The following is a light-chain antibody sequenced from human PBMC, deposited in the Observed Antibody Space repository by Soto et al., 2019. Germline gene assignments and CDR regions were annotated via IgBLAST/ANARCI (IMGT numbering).Light chain of an antibody. V-gene: IGKV3-11*01. Sequence: EIVLTQSPATLSLSPGESASLSCRASQSIGRYLAWYQQTPGQAPRLLIYDASNRATGIPARFSGRGSGTAFTLTISSLEPEDFAFYYGQHRSNWPRAFGPGTKVDI. J-gene: IGKJ3*01. CDR3: QHRSNWPRA. CDR2: DAS. CDR1: QSIGRY.